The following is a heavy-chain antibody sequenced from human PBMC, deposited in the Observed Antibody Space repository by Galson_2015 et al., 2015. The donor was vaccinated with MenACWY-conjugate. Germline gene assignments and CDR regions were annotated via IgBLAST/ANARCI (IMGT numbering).Heavy chain of an antibody. CDR2: ISGSGANT. D-gene: IGHD6-13*01. J-gene: IGHJ4*02. V-gene: IGHV3-23*01. CDR3: AKGLIAGND. Sequence: SLRLSCAASGFTFSSQAMTWVHQAPGRGLEWVSIISGSGANTYYADSVKARFTISRDNSKNTLYLQMNSLRVEDTAVYFCAKGLIAGNDWGQGTLVTVSS. CDR1: GFTFSSQA.